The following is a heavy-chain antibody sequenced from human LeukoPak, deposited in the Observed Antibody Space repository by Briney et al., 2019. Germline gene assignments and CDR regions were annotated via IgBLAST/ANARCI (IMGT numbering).Heavy chain of an antibody. CDR3: ARGGFYCGGDCYVDY. CDR1: GGSFSPYY. J-gene: IGHJ4*02. D-gene: IGHD2-21*02. V-gene: IGHV4-34*01. CDR2: INHSGST. Sequence: TSETLSLTCAVYGGSFSPYYWSWIRQPPGKGLEWIGEINHSGSTNYNPSLTSRVTISVDTSKNQFSLRLSSVTAADTAVYYCARGGFYCGGDCYVDYWGQGTLVTVSS.